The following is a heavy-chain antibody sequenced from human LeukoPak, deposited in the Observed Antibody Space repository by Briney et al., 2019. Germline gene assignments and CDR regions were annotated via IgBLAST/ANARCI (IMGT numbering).Heavy chain of an antibody. J-gene: IGHJ4*02. CDR3: ARGRANYDDSPGQDFDY. V-gene: IGHV1-8*01. CDR1: GYTFTSYD. Sequence: ASVKVSCKASGYTFTSYDINWVRQATGQGLEWMGWINPNPNSGKTGSAQNFQGRVTMTRDTSTSTAYMELSSLTSEDTAVYYCARGRANYDDSPGQDFDYWGQGTLVTVSS. CDR2: INPNPNSGKT. D-gene: IGHD3-22*01.